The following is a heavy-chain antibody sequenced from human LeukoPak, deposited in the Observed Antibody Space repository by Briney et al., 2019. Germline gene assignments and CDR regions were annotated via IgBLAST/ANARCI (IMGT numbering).Heavy chain of an antibody. CDR1: GFTFSSHA. CDR3: AKAALSTMTTYAFDY. J-gene: IGHJ4*02. Sequence: PGGSLRLSCEASGFTFSSHAMNWVRQTQGKGLEWVSGMSGSGGTTSYADSVKGRFTISRDNSKSTLYLQMNSLRAEDTAIYYCAKAALSTMTTYAFDYWGQGTLVTVSS. CDR2: MSGSGGTT. D-gene: IGHD3-16*01. V-gene: IGHV3-23*01.